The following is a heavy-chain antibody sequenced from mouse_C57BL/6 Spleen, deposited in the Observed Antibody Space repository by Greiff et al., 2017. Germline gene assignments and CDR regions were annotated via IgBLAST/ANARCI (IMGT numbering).Heavy chain of an antibody. V-gene: IGHV1-69*01. CDR2: IDPSDSYT. Sequence: VQLQQPGAELVMPGASVKLSCKASGYTFTSYWMHWVKQRPGQGLEWIGEIDPSDSYTNYNQKFKGKSTLTVDKSSSTAYMQLSSLTSEDSAVYYCARSPYYSNYFDYWGQGTTLTVSS. CDR3: ARSPYYSNYFDY. CDR1: GYTFTSYW. J-gene: IGHJ2*01. D-gene: IGHD2-5*01.